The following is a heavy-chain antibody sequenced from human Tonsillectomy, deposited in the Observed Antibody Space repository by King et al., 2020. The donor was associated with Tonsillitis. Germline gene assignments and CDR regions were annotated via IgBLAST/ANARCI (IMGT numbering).Heavy chain of an antibody. D-gene: IGHD4-23*01. CDR1: RFTFSTYG. CDR2: ISYDGSNK. CDR3: AKDLFDYGGNGGFDY. J-gene: IGHJ4*02. Sequence: VQLVESGGGVVQPGRSLRLSCAASRFTFSTYGMHWVRQAPGKGLEWVAVISYDGSNKYYADSVKGRFTISRDNSKNTLYLQMNSLRAEDTAVYYCAKDLFDYGGNGGFDYWGQGTLVTVSS. V-gene: IGHV3-30*18.